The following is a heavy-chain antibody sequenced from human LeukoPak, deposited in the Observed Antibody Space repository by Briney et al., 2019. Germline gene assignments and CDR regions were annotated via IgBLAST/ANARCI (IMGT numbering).Heavy chain of an antibody. CDR1: GFTFSSYG. Sequence: GGSLRLSCAASGFTFSSYGMHWVRQAPGKGLEWVAAIWYDGSNKYYADSVKGRFTISRDNSKNTLYLQMNSLRAEDTAVYYCARGGYSSSSLYYYYYGMDVWGQGTTVTVSS. J-gene: IGHJ6*02. D-gene: IGHD6-6*01. V-gene: IGHV3-33*01. CDR2: IWYDGSNK. CDR3: ARGGYSSSSLYYYYYGMDV.